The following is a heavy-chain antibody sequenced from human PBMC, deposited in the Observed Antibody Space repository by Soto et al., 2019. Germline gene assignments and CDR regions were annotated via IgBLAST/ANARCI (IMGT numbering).Heavy chain of an antibody. J-gene: IGHJ6*02. V-gene: IGHV3-74*01. D-gene: IGHD3-10*01. CDR2: IKSDGSST. CDR1: GFTFSNYW. CDR3: ARGNNGMDV. Sequence: EVQLVESGGGLVQPGGSLRLSCAASGFTFSNYWMHWVRQAPGKGLVWVSRIKSDGSSTNYAGSVRGRFTSSRDNAKNTLYLQLNSLRVEDTAVYYCARGNNGMDVWGQGTTVTESS.